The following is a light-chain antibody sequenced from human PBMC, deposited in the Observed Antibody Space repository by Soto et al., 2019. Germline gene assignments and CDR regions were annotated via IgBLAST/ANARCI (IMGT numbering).Light chain of an antibody. CDR3: QQYDSWPIT. CDR2: GAF. V-gene: IGKV3-15*01. Sequence: ETVMTQSPATLSVSPGETATLCCRASQSISSNLAWYQQKPGQAPRLLIYGAFTRATGIPARFSGSGSGTEFSLTLSSLQSEDFAVYYCQQYDSWPITFGQGTRLEIK. J-gene: IGKJ5*01. CDR1: QSISSN.